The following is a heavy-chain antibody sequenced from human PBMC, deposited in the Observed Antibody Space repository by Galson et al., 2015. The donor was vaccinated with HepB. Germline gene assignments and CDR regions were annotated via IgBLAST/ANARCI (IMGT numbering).Heavy chain of an antibody. Sequence: SLRLSCAASGLAFANYALSWVRQVPGKGLEWVANIKQDGSEKYYVDSVKGRFTISRDNAKNSLYLQMNSLRAEDTAVYYCARDLRGSGWYVDYWGQGTLVTVSS. CDR3: ARDLRGSGWYVDY. D-gene: IGHD6-19*01. CDR1: GLAFANYA. J-gene: IGHJ4*02. CDR2: IKQDGSEK. V-gene: IGHV3-7*01.